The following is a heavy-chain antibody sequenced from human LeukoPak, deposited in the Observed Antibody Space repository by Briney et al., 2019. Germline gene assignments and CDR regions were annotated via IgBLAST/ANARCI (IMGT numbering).Heavy chain of an antibody. CDR3: AKDRRYRIAAADENWFDP. CDR2: ISGSGGST. J-gene: IGHJ5*02. CDR1: GFTFSSYA. Sequence: PGGSLRLSCAASGFTFSSYAMSWVRQAPGKGLEWVSAISGSGGSTYYADSVKGRFTISRDNSKNTLYLKMNSLRAEDTAVYYCAKDRRYRIAAADENWFDPWGQGTLVTVSS. V-gene: IGHV3-23*01. D-gene: IGHD6-13*01.